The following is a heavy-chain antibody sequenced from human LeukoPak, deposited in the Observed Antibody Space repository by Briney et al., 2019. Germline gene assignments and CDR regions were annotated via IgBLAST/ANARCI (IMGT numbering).Heavy chain of an antibody. D-gene: IGHD3-16*01. CDR2: ISGSGGST. J-gene: IGHJ4*02. V-gene: IGHV3-23*01. Sequence: GGSLRLSCAASGFTFSSYSMNWIRQAPGKGLEWVSTISGSGGSTYYADSVKGRFTISRDNSKNTLYLQMNSLRAEDTAVYYCAKSVMYYFDYWGQGTLVTVSS. CDR1: GFTFSSYS. CDR3: AKSVMYYFDY.